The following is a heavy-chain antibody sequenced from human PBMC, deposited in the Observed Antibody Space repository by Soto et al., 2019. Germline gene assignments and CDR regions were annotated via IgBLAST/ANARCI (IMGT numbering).Heavy chain of an antibody. J-gene: IGHJ4*02. CDR2: INPGSYI. D-gene: IGHD2-15*01. CDR3: AREGGYCSGGGCRYFEY. V-gene: IGHV3-21*01. Sequence: EAQLLESGGGLVKTGGSLRLSCAASGFTFSTYSMNWVRQATGKGLEWVPSINPGSYISYGDSVKGRFTISRDNAKNSLYLEMNSLRDEDTAVYYCAREGGYCSGGGCRYFEYWGQGTLVTVSS. CDR1: GFTFSTYS.